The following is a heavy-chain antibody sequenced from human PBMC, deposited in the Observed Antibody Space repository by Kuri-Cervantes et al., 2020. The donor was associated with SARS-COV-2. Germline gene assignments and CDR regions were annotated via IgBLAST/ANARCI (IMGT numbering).Heavy chain of an antibody. Sequence: GGSLRLSCTASGFTFGDYAMSWFRQAPGKGLEWVGFIRSKAYGGTTEYAASVKGRFTISRDDSKGIAYLQMNSLRAEDTAVYYCAKDSVGSGYYFYGMDVWGQGTTVTVSS. CDR2: IRSKAYGGTT. J-gene: IGHJ6*02. CDR3: AKDSVGSGYYFYGMDV. V-gene: IGHV3-49*03. D-gene: IGHD3-3*01. CDR1: GFTFGDYA.